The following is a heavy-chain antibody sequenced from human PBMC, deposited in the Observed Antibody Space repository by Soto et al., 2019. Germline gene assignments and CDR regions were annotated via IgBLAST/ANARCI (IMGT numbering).Heavy chain of an antibody. J-gene: IGHJ5*02. CDR3: ARERARSKLMVCAIRGGFDP. D-gene: IGHD2-8*01. V-gene: IGHV3-30-3*01. CDR1: GFTFSSYA. CDR2: ISYDGSNK. Sequence: PGGSLRLSCAASGFTFSSYAMHWVRQAPGKGLEWVAVISYDGSNKYYADSVKGRFTISRDNSKNTLYLQMNSLRAEDTAVYYCARERARSKLMVCAIRGGFDPWGQGTLVTVSS.